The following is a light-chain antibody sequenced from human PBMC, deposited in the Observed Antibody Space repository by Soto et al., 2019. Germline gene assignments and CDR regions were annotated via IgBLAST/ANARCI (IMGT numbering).Light chain of an antibody. CDR1: QSVSSNY. Sequence: EIVLTHSPGTLSFSPGEIATLSFRASQSVSSNYLAWFQQRPGQAPRLLIYGASSRATGIPDRFSGSGSGTDFTLTISRLEPEDFAVYYCQQYGRSITFGQGTRLEIK. J-gene: IGKJ5*01. CDR2: GAS. V-gene: IGKV3-20*01. CDR3: QQYGRSIT.